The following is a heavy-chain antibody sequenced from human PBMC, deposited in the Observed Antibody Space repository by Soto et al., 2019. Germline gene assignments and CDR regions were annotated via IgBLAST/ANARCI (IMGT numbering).Heavy chain of an antibody. CDR2: IYPGDSDT. D-gene: IGHD3-16*01. J-gene: IGHJ4*02. Sequence: GESLKISCKGSGYSFTSYWIGWVRQMPGKGLEWMGIIYPGDSDTRYSPSFQGQVTISADKSISTAYLQWSSLKASDTAMYYCASYTPAGLVRGSFDYWGQGTLVTVSS. CDR3: ASYTPAGLVRGSFDY. CDR1: GYSFTSYW. V-gene: IGHV5-51*01.